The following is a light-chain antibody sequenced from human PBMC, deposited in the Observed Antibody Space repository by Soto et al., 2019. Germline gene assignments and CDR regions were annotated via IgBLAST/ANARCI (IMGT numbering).Light chain of an antibody. J-gene: IGKJ1*01. CDR3: QQYDKYST. CDR1: QTISVS. CDR2: DAS. V-gene: IGKV1-5*01. Sequence: IQMTQSPSTLSASVGDTVTITCRASQTISVSLAWYRQKPGKAPNLLIYDASTLPEGVPSRFSGSGSGTEFTLTVTRLQPDDSATYFYQQYDKYSTFGHGTKVDVK.